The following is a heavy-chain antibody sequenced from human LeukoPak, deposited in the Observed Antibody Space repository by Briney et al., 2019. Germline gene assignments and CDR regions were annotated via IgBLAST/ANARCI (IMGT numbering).Heavy chain of an antibody. D-gene: IGHD3-10*01. CDR2: IYYSGST. J-gene: IGHJ4*02. CDR3: ARSREYYGSGLPHY. V-gene: IGHV4-59*08. Sequence: PSETLSLTCTVSGGSISSYYWSWIRQPPGKGLEWSGYIYYSGSTNYNPSLKSRVTISVDTSKDQFSLKLSSVTAADTAVYYCARSREYYGSGLPHYWGQGTLVTVSS. CDR1: GGSISSYY.